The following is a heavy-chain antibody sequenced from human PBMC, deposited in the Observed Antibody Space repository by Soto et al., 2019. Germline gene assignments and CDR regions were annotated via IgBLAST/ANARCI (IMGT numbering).Heavy chain of an antibody. Sequence: GGSLRLSCAASGFTVSSKYMSWVRQAPGKGLEWVSLIQSGGTTYYADSVKGRFTISRDSSKNMLHLQMDSLRAEDTAVYYCARDDILCSGGSCYGVPMDVRGKGTTVTSP. J-gene: IGHJ6*03. D-gene: IGHD2-15*01. CDR2: IQSGGTT. CDR3: ARDDILCSGGSCYGVPMDV. V-gene: IGHV3-66*01. CDR1: GFTVSSKY.